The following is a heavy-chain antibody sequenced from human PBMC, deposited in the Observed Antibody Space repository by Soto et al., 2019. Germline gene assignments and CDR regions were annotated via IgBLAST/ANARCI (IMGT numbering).Heavy chain of an antibody. CDR1: GSNFGNYW. V-gene: IGHV3-7*05. J-gene: IGHJ3*02. D-gene: IGHD2-2*01. CDR3: ARDVSPGTSGLYFDAFDI. Sequence: EVQLVESGGGLVQPGGSLSFSGVVIGSNFGNYWLTWVRQPPGKGLEWVANIKKDERKKSYLDSGRGRFTVSRDNAKNSLYLQMNSLTAEDTALYYCARDVSPGTSGLYFDAFDIWGQGTMVTVSS. CDR2: IKKDERKK.